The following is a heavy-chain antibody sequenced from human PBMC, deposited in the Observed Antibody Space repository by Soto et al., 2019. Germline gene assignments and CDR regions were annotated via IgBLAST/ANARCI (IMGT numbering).Heavy chain of an antibody. CDR3: ARISGSSGLFDY. Sequence: SGPTLVNPTQTLTLTCTFSGFSLSTSGMCVSWIRQPPGKALEWLARIDWDDDKYYSTSLKTRLTISKDTSKNQVILTMTNMDPVDTATYYCARISGSSGLFDYWGQGTLVTVSS. J-gene: IGHJ4*02. CDR2: IDWDDDK. CDR1: GFSLSTSGMC. D-gene: IGHD1-26*01. V-gene: IGHV2-70*11.